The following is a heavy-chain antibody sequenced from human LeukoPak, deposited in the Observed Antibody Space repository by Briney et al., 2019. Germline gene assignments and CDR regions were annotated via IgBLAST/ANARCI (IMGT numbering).Heavy chain of an antibody. CDR2: ISTSSSYI. J-gene: IGHJ4*02. V-gene: IGHV3-21*01. CDR1: GFTFSRYG. D-gene: IGHD2-15*01. Sequence: GGSLRLSCEASGFTFSRYGMNWVRQAPGKGLEWVSSISTSSSYIYYADSMKGRFTISRDNAKNSLSLQMNSLRAEDTAVYYCATSSGYCSGGNCQKFDYWGQGTLVTVSS. CDR3: ATSSGYCSGGNCQKFDY.